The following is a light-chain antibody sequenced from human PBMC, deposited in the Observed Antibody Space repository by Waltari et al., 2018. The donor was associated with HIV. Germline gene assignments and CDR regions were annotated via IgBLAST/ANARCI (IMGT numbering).Light chain of an antibody. CDR2: LNSDGSH. CDR1: SRHSNYA. Sequence: QPVLTPSPSVSASLGASVKLTCTLSSRHSNYAITWHQQQPEKGPRFLMKLNSDGSHTKGDGIPDRLSGSSSGAERFLTISSLQSEDEADYYCQTSGSGIWVFGGGTKLTVL. V-gene: IGLV4-69*01. CDR3: QTSGSGIWV. J-gene: IGLJ3*02.